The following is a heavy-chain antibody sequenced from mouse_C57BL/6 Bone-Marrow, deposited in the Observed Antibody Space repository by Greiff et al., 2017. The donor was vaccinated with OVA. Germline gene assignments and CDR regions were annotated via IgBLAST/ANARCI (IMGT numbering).Heavy chain of an antibody. CDR2: IYPRDGST. V-gene: IGHV1-78*01. Sequence: QVQLQQSDAELVKPGASVTISCQVSGYTFTDYTIHWLKPRPEQGLEWIGYIYPRDGSTNYNEQFKGKATLTADKSSSTAYMQLLSLTSEASAVYARARYEYGAFAYWGQGTLVTVSA. D-gene: IGHD2-4*01. CDR3: ARYEYGAFAY. J-gene: IGHJ3*01. CDR1: GYTFTDYT.